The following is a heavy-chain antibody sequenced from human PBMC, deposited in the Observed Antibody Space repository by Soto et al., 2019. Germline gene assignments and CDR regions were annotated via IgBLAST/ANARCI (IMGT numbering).Heavy chain of an antibody. Sequence: LRLSCAASEFTFSSYAMTWVRLAPGKGLEWVSSISTSAGNTYYADSVKGRFTISIDNSKNTLYLQMNSLRADDTAVYYCAKSGSHSYFDYWGQGTLVTVSS. J-gene: IGHJ4*02. V-gene: IGHV3-23*01. CDR3: AKSGSHSYFDY. D-gene: IGHD1-26*01. CDR2: ISTSAGNT. CDR1: EFTFSSYA.